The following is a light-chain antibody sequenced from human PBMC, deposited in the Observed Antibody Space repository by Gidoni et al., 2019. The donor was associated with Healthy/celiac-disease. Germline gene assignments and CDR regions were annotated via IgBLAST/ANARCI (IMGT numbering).Light chain of an antibody. CDR1: QSVSSN. J-gene: IGKJ3*01. CDR3: QQQNNWPGFT. V-gene: IGKV3-15*01. Sequence: EIVMTQSPATLSVSPGERATLSCRASQSVSSNLAWYQQKPGEAPRILIYGASTRATGIPARLSGSGAGTEFTLTISSLQAEEFAVYYCQQQNNWPGFTFGPGTKVDIK. CDR2: GAS.